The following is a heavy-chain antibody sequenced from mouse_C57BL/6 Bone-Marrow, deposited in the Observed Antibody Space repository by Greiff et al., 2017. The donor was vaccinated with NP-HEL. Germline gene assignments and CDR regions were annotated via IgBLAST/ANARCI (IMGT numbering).Heavy chain of an antibody. CDR3: ARRDGYYGDY. J-gene: IGHJ4*01. CDR2: IYPGSGNT. CDR1: GYTFTDYY. V-gene: IGHV1-76*01. D-gene: IGHD2-3*01. Sequence: VQRVESGAELVRPGASVKLSCKASGYTFTDYYINWVKQRPGQGLEWIARIYPGSGNTYYNEKFKGKATLTAEKSSSTAYMQLSSLTSEDSAVYFCARRDGYYGDYWGQGTSVTVSS.